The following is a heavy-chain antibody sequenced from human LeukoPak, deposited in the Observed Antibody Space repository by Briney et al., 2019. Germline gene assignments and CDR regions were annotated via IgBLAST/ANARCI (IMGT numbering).Heavy chain of an antibody. CDR3: ARAGLRGSSGGGCQQYFFDY. V-gene: IGHV6-1*01. Sequence: SQTLSLTCAMSGDSVSSNSAAWNWVRQSPSRGLEWLGRTYYRSKWYNDYAISVKIRITINPDTSKNQFSLQLNSVTPEDTAVYYCARAGLRGSSGGGCQQYFFDYWGQGTRVTVSS. D-gene: IGHD2-15*01. J-gene: IGHJ4*02. CDR1: GDSVSSNSAA. CDR2: TYYRSKWYN.